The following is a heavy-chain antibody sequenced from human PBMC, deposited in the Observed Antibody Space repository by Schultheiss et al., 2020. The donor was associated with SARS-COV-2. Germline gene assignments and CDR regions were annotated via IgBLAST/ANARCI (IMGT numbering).Heavy chain of an antibody. CDR3: ATRGSYIDY. CDR2: ISPSGGRS. CDR1: GFSFSEYA. J-gene: IGHJ4*02. Sequence: GGSLRLSCAAFGFSFSEYAMSWVRQAPGKGLEWVSAISPSGGRSIYADSVKGRFTISRDNSKDTLYLEMNSLRAEDTAVYYCATRGSYIDYWGQGTLVTVSS. V-gene: IGHV3-23*01. D-gene: IGHD1-26*01.